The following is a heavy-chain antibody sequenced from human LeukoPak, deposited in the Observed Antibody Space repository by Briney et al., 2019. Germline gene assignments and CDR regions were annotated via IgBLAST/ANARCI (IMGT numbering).Heavy chain of an antibody. D-gene: IGHD3-10*01. CDR2: IYYSGST. V-gene: IGHV4-59*01. CDR3: ARDAMVRGVDYYYYGMDV. Sequence: SETLSLTCTVSGGSISSYYWSWIRQPPGKGLEWIGYIYYSGSTNYNPSLKSRVTISVDTSKNQFSLKLSSVTAADTAVYYCARDAMVRGVDYYYYGMDVWGQGTAVTVSS. CDR1: GGSISSYY. J-gene: IGHJ6*02.